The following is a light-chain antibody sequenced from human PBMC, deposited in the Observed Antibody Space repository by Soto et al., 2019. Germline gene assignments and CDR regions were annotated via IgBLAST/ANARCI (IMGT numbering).Light chain of an antibody. V-gene: IGKV1-27*01. J-gene: IGKJ1*01. CDR1: QGISSS. Sequence: DIQMTQSPSSLSASVGDRVTITCRASQGISSSLAWYQQKPGKVPKVLIYAASTLQSGVPSLFSGSGSGTEFSLTISNLQPEDVSTYYCQKYDSAPETFGQGTKLEIK. CDR2: AAS. CDR3: QKYDSAPET.